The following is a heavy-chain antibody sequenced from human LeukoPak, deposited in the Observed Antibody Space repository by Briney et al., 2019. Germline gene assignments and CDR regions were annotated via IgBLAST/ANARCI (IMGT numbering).Heavy chain of an antibody. D-gene: IGHD2-2*01. J-gene: IGHJ6*03. CDR3: ARGPYCSSTSCYRPYYYYYYYMDV. CDR1: GGSFSGYY. V-gene: IGHV4-34*01. CDR2: INHSGST. Sequence: PSETLSLTCAVYGGSFSGYYWSWIRQPPGKGLEWIGEINHSGSTNYSPSLKSRVTISVDTSKNQFSLKLSSVTAADTAVYYCARGPYCSSTSCYRPYYYYYYYMDVWGKGTTVTVSS.